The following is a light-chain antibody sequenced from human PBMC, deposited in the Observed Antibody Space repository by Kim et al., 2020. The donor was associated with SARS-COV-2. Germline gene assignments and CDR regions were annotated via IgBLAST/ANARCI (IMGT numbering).Light chain of an antibody. V-gene: IGLV3-19*01. CDR1: SLRSYY. CDR2: GKN. J-gene: IGLJ2*01. CDR3: NSRGSNDNVL. Sequence: SELTQDPAVSVALGQTVRITCQGDSLRSYYATWYQQKPGQAPIVVIYGKNNRPSGIPDRFSGSSSGDTASLTIPGTQAGDEADYYCNSRGSNDNVLFGG.